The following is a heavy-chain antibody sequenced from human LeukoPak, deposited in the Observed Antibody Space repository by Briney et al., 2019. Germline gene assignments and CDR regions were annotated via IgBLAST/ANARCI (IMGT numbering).Heavy chain of an antibody. D-gene: IGHD3-22*01. CDR3: ARGGAEVSSGYYHMDV. J-gene: IGHJ6*03. CDR1: GGSISSSSYY. Sequence: PSETLSLTCTVSGGSISSSSYYWGWIRQPPGTGLEWIGTIYYSGSTYYNPSLKSRVTISVDTSKNQFSLKLSSVTAADTAVYYCARGGAEVSSGYYHMDVWGKGTTVTVSS. V-gene: IGHV4-39*07. CDR2: IYYSGST.